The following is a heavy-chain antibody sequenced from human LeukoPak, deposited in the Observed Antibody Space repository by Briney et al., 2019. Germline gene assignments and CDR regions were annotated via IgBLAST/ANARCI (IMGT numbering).Heavy chain of an antibody. J-gene: IGHJ4*02. CDR1: GFTFSSYA. CDR2: ISGSGGST. CDR3: AKDGVVVVAANY. D-gene: IGHD2-15*01. V-gene: IGHV3-23*01. Sequence: PGGSLGLPCTASGFTFSSYAMSWVRQAPGKGLEWVSAISGSGGSTYYADSVKGRFTISRDNSKNTLYLQMNSLRAEDTAVYYCAKDGVVVVAANYWGQGTLVTVSS.